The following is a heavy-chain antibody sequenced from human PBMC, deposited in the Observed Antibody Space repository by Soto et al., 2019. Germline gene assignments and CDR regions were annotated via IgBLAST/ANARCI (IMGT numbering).Heavy chain of an antibody. CDR2: INAYNGNT. V-gene: IGHV1-18*04. J-gene: IGHJ4*02. CDR3: AREASGWSVDY. Sequence: QVQLVQSGAEVKKPGASVKVSCKASGYTFTSFGFTWVRQVPGQGLEWMGWINAYNGNTNYAQKFQGRVTMTNDTSTSTAYMELRDLRSDDTAVYYCAREASGWSVDYWGQGTLVTV. D-gene: IGHD6-19*01. CDR1: GYTFTSFG.